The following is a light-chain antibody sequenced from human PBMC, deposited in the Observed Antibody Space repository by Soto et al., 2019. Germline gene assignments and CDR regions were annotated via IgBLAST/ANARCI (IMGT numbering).Light chain of an antibody. CDR1: QTISNY. Sequence: DILLAQSPATLSLSPGERATLSCRASQTISNYLAWYQQKPGQAPRLLIYDASNRAAGIPARFSGRGSGADFTLTIISLEPEDFAVYYCQPRSNWPQTFGQGTRVELK. J-gene: IGKJ1*01. V-gene: IGKV3-11*01. CDR3: QPRSNWPQT. CDR2: DAS.